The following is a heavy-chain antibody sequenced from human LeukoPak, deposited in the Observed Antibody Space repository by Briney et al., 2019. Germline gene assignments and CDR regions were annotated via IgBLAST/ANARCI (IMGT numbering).Heavy chain of an antibody. V-gene: IGHV4-59*01. CDR3: ARVPLMYSSSPSLYYYYYMDV. J-gene: IGHJ6*03. Sequence: PSETLSLTCTVSGGSISSYYWSWIRQPPGKGLEWMGYIYYSGSTNYNPSLKSRVTISVDTSKNQFSLKLSSVTAADTAVYYCARVPLMYSSSPSLYYYYYMDVWGKGTTVTVSS. D-gene: IGHD6-13*01. CDR1: GGSISSYY. CDR2: IYYSGST.